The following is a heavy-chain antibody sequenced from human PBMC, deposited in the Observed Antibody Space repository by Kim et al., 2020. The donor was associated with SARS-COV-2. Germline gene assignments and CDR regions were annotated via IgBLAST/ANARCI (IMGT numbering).Heavy chain of an antibody. CDR1: GFTFDDYA. Sequence: GGSLRLSCAASGFTFDDYAMHWVRQAPGKGLEWVSLISGDGGSTYYADSVKGRFTISRDNSKNSLYLQMSSLRTEDTALYFCAKDVGFEGSGNILSGLDYWGQGTLVTVSS. CDR3: AKDVGFEGSGNILSGLDY. J-gene: IGHJ4*02. V-gene: IGHV3-43*02. CDR2: ISGDGGST. D-gene: IGHD3-10*01.